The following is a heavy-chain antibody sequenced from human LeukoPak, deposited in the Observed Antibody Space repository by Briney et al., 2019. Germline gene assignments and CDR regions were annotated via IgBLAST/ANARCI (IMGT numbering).Heavy chain of an antibody. D-gene: IGHD6-13*01. Sequence: GSLRLSCAASGFSFSSYGMDWVRQAPGKGLEWVAVIWYDGSNKYYADSVKGRFTISRDNSKNTVFLQMDSLRAEDTAVYYCARLGSRWSLDYWGQGTLVTVSS. CDR2: IWYDGSNK. CDR1: GFSFSSYG. V-gene: IGHV3-33*01. J-gene: IGHJ4*02. CDR3: ARLGSRWSLDY.